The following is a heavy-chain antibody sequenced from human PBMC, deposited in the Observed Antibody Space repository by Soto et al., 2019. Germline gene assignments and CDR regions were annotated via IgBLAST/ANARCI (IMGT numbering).Heavy chain of an antibody. CDR3: ATTMVRGVRSVY. V-gene: IGHV4-34*01. CDR1: GGSFSGYY. Sequence: QVQLQQWGAGLLKPSETLSLTCAVYGGSFSGYYWSWVRQPPGKGLEWIGEIKHSGSTNYNPSLKSRVTISVDTSKNQCSLKLSSVTAADTAVYYCATTMVRGVRSVYWGQGTLVTVSS. CDR2: IKHSGST. D-gene: IGHD3-10*01. J-gene: IGHJ4*02.